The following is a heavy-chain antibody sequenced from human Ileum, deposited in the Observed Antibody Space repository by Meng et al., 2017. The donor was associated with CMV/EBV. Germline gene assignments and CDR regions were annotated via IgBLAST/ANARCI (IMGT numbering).Heavy chain of an antibody. D-gene: IGHD3-16*01. CDR3: ARDSWGSYDY. Sequence: GESLKISCAASGFTFSSYWMSWVRQAPGKGLEWVANIKQDGSEKYYVDSVKGRFTISRDNAKNSLYLQMNSLKTEDTAVYYCARDSWGSYDYWGQGTLVTVSS. V-gene: IGHV3-7*03. CDR2: IKQDGSEK. CDR1: GFTFSSYW. J-gene: IGHJ4*02.